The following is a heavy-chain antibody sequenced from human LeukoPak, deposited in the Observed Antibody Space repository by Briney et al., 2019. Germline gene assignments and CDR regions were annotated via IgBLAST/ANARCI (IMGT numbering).Heavy chain of an antibody. D-gene: IGHD5-18*01. J-gene: IGHJ4*02. Sequence: SETLSLTCTVSGYSISSGYYWGWIRQPPGKELEWIGSIYHSGSTYYNPSLKSRVTISVDTSKNQFSLKLSSVTAADTAVYYCARSGGYSYGPYFDYWGQGTLVTVSS. CDR1: GYSISSGYY. CDR2: IYHSGST. CDR3: ARSGGYSYGPYFDY. V-gene: IGHV4-38-2*02.